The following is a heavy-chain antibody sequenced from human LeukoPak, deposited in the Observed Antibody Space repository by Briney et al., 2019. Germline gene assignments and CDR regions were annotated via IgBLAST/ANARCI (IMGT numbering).Heavy chain of an antibody. CDR3: AKDVRRCNGACT. Sequence: GGSLRLSCGASGFTFSSYAMSWVRQAPGKGLEWVSLIGVSGDVTYYADSVKGRFTISRDNSKNTLSLQMNSLRVEDTAIYYCAKDVRRCNGACTWGQGTLVTVSS. CDR1: GFTFSSYA. J-gene: IGHJ5*02. D-gene: IGHD2-8*01. V-gene: IGHV3-23*01. CDR2: IGVSGDVT.